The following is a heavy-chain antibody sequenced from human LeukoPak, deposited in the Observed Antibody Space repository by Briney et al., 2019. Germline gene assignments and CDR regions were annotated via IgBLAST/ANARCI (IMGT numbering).Heavy chain of an antibody. Sequence: GGSLRLSCAASGFTFSSYSMNWVRQAPGKGLEWVSSISSSSSYIYYADSVKGRFTISRDNAKNSLYLQMNSLRAEDTAVYYCARGGDGYTYLNYWGQGTLVTVSS. CDR2: ISSSSSYI. V-gene: IGHV3-21*01. CDR1: GFTFSSYS. J-gene: IGHJ4*02. D-gene: IGHD5-24*01. CDR3: ARGGDGYTYLNY.